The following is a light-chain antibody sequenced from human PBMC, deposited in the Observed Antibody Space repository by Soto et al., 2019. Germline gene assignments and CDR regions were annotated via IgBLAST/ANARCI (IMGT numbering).Light chain of an antibody. CDR2: RAS. Sequence: DIQMTQSPSTLSASVGDRVTITCRASQVISTWLAWYQQKSGQAPKLLIYRASVLQSGVPSRFSGSGSGTEFTLTISALQPDDFATYHCQQYNSYPWTFGQGTKVEIK. CDR3: QQYNSYPWT. J-gene: IGKJ1*01. CDR1: QVISTW. V-gene: IGKV1-5*03.